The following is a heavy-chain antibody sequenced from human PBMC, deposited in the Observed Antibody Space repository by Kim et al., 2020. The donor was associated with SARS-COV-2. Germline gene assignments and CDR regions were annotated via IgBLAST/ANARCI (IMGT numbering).Heavy chain of an antibody. Sequence: GGSLRLSCAASGFTFSSYGMYWVRQAPGKGLEWVAVIWYDGSNKYYADSVKGRFTISRDNSKNTLYLQMNSLRAEDTAVYYCAKDTILGGSRILTGYWTGYYGMDVWGQGTTVTVSS. CDR3: AKDTILGGSRILTGYWTGYYGMDV. D-gene: IGHD3-9*01. CDR2: IWYDGSNK. J-gene: IGHJ6*02. CDR1: GFTFSSYG. V-gene: IGHV3-33*06.